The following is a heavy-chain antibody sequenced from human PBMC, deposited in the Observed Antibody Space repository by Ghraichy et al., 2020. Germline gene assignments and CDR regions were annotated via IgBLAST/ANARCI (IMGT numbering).Heavy chain of an antibody. Sequence: LSLTCTVSGGSFSSSRYYWGWIRQPPGKGLEWIGSIYYTGSTYYNPSLNSRVTISVDTSKNQFSLRLSSVTAADTAVYYCADLENQYFQHWGQGTLVTVSS. J-gene: IGHJ1*01. CDR2: IYYTGST. CDR1: GGSFSSSRYY. CDR3: ADLENQYFQH. V-gene: IGHV4-39*01. D-gene: IGHD1-1*01.